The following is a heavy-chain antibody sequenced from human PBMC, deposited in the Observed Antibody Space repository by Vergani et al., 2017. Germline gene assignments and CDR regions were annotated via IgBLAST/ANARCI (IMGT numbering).Heavy chain of an antibody. CDR3: AGVGLTYLGSSGYYYVPGGWFDP. J-gene: IGHJ5*02. CDR2: IDPSDSYT. D-gene: IGHD3-22*01. V-gene: IGHV5-10-1*03. CDR1: GYSFTSYW. Sequence: VQLVQSGAEVKKPGESLRISCKGSGYSFTSYWISWVRQMPGKGLEWMGRIDPSDSYTNYSPSFQGHVTIPAVKSISTAYLPWSSLKASDTAMYYCAGVGLTYLGSSGYYYVPGGWFDPWGQGTLVTVSS.